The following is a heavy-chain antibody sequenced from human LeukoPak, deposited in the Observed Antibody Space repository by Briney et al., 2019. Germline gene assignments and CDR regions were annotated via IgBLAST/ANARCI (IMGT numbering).Heavy chain of an antibody. CDR1: GFTFDDYT. J-gene: IGHJ4*02. V-gene: IGHV3-43*01. Sequence: GGSLRPSCAASGFTFDDYTMHWVRQAPGKGLEWVSLISWDGGSTYYADSVKGRFTISRDNSKNSLYLQMNSLRTEDTALYYCAKELRLGELSLYRGGGIDYWGQGTLVTVSS. D-gene: IGHD3-16*02. CDR2: ISWDGGST. CDR3: AKELRLGELSLYRGGGIDY.